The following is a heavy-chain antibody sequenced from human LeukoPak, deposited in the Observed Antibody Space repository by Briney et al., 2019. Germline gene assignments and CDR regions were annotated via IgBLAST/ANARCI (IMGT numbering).Heavy chain of an antibody. Sequence: SETLSLTCAVYGGSFSGYCWSWIRQPPGKGLEWIGEINHSGSTNYNPSLKSRVTISVDTSKNQFSLKLSSVTAADTAVYYCARGSLSTVVTPNWFDPWGQGTLVTVSS. V-gene: IGHV4-34*01. CDR3: ARGSLSTVVTPNWFDP. D-gene: IGHD4-23*01. CDR1: GGSFSGYC. J-gene: IGHJ5*02. CDR2: INHSGST.